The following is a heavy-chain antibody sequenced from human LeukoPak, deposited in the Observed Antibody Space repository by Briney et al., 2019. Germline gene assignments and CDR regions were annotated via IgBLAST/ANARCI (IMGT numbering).Heavy chain of an antibody. V-gene: IGHV3-13*04. CDR3: ARSTIAVAYGMDV. CDR1: GLTFSSYD. D-gene: IGHD6-19*01. CDR2: IGTTGDT. J-gene: IGHJ6*02. Sequence: GGSLRLSCAASGLTFSSYDMFWVRRATGKGLEWVSGIGTTGDTYYAGSVKGRFTISRENARNSLYLQMNSLIAGDTAVYYCARSTIAVAYGMDVWGQGTTVTVSS.